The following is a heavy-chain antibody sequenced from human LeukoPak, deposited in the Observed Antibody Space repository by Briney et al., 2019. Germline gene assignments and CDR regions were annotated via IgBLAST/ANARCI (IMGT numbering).Heavy chain of an antibody. Sequence: ASVKVSCKASGYTFTSYGISWVRQAPGQGLEWMGWISAYNGNTNYAQKLQGRVTMTTDTSTSTAYMELRSLRSDDTAVYYCALLAPDYPNLDYWGQGTLVTVSS. J-gene: IGHJ4*02. D-gene: IGHD4-11*01. V-gene: IGHV1-18*01. CDR3: ALLAPDYPNLDY. CDR2: ISAYNGNT. CDR1: GYTFTSYG.